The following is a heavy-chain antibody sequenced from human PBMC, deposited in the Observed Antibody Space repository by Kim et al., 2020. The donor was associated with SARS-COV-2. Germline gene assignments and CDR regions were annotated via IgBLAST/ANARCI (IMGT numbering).Heavy chain of an antibody. V-gene: IGHV4-39*01. CDR1: GGSISSSSYY. J-gene: IGHJ4*02. Sequence: SETLSLTCTVSGGSISSSSYYWGWIRQPPGKGLEWIGSIYYSGSTYYNPSLKSRVTISVDTSKNQFSLKLSSVTAADTAVYYCARSPYHYYYDSSGYGLFDYWGQGTLVTVSS. D-gene: IGHD3-22*01. CDR3: ARSPYHYYYDSSGYGLFDY. CDR2: IYYSGST.